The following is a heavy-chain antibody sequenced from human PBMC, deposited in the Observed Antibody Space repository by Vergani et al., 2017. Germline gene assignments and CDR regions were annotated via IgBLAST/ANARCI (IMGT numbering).Heavy chain of an antibody. CDR3: ARVGGLTGALDY. V-gene: IGHV4-34*01. D-gene: IGHD3-16*01. J-gene: IGHJ4*02. CDR2: INHSGST. CDR1: GGSFSGYY. Sequence: QVQLQQWGAGLLKPSETLSLTCAVYGGSFSGYYWSWIRQPPGKGLEWIGEINHSGSTNYNPSLKSRVTISVDTSKNQFSLKLSSVTAADTAVYYCARVGGLTGALDYWGQGTLVTVSS.